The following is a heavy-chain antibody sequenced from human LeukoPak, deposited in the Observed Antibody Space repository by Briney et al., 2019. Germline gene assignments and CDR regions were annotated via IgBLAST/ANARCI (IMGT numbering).Heavy chain of an antibody. CDR3: ARETTGTDFDY. V-gene: IGHV4-4*07. CDR2: IYTSGST. CDR1: GGSISSYY. D-gene: IGHD1-1*01. J-gene: IGHJ4*02. Sequence: SETLSLTCTVSGGSISSYYWSWIRQPAGKGLEWIGRIYTSGSTNYNPSLKSRVTMSLDTSKNQFSLRLTSVTAADTAVYFCARETTGTDFDYWGQGTLVTVSS.